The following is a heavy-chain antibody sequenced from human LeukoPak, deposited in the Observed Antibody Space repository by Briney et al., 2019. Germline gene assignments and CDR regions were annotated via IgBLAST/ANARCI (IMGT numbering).Heavy chain of an antibody. CDR3: AKDGGIYYFQH. CDR1: GFTFSSSA. Sequence: PGGSLRLSCAASGFTFSSSAMSWVRQVPGKGLEWVSGISASGGSTSYADSVRGRFTISRDNSKNTLYLQMNDLRSEDTAVYYCAKDGGIYYFQHWGQGTLVTVSS. CDR2: ISASGGST. V-gene: IGHV3-23*01. J-gene: IGHJ1*01. D-gene: IGHD1-14*01.